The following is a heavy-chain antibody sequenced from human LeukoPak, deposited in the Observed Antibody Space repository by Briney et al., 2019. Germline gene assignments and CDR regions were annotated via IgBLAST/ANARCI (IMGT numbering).Heavy chain of an antibody. Sequence: GGSLRFSCAASGFTVSSNYMNWVRQAPGKGLEWVSVTYSGGSTYYADSVKGRFTISRDNSKNTLYLQMNSLRAEDTAVYYCARDLAVCSSSWYCYYYGMDVWGQGTTVTVSS. J-gene: IGHJ6*02. D-gene: IGHD6-13*01. CDR3: ARDLAVCSSSWYCYYYGMDV. V-gene: IGHV3-66*01. CDR1: GFTVSSNY. CDR2: TYSGGST.